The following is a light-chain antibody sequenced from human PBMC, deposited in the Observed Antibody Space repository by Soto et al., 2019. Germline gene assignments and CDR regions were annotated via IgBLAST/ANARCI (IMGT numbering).Light chain of an antibody. CDR3: HQSGSSRT. CDR1: QTVSSRF. V-gene: IGKV3-20*01. J-gene: IGKJ1*01. CDR2: GAS. Sequence: EIVLTQSPGTLSLSPGERASLSCRASQTVSSRFLAWYQQKPGQAPRVLLSGASTSATGIPDRFSGSGSGTDFTLTISRLEPEAFARYVRHQSGSSRTFGQGTKVEMK.